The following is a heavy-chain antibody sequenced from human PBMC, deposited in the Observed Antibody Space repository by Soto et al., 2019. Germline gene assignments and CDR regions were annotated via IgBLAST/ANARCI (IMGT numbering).Heavy chain of an antibody. V-gene: IGHV1-69*13. CDR1: GGTFSSYA. D-gene: IGHD3-9*01. Sequence: ASVKVSCKASGGTFSSYAISWVRQAPGQGLEWVGGIIPIFGTANYAQKFQGGVTITADESTSTAYMELSSLRSEDTAVYYCARGSGYDILTGTMDVWGQGTTVTVSS. J-gene: IGHJ6*02. CDR2: IIPIFGTA. CDR3: ARGSGYDILTGTMDV.